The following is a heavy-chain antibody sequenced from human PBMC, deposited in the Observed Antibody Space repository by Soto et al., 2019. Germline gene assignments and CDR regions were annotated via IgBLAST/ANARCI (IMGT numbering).Heavy chain of an antibody. D-gene: IGHD3-3*01. CDR3: GRDDGARGYDFWSGYPVNWFDP. Sequence: EVQLVESGGGLVQPGGSLRLSCAAAGFTFSSYSMNWVRQAPGKGLEWVSYISSSSSTIYYADSVKGRFTISRDNAKNSLYLQMNSLRAEDTAVYYCGRDDGARGYDFWSGYPVNWFDPWGQGTLVTVSS. CDR2: ISSSSSTI. CDR1: GFTFSSYS. J-gene: IGHJ5*02. V-gene: IGHV3-48*01.